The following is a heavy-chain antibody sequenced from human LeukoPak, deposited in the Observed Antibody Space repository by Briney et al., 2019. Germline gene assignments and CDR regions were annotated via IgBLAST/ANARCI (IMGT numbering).Heavy chain of an antibody. D-gene: IGHD2-15*01. CDR3: TTEKEYCSGDTCYFVAFDM. CDR1: GLTFSNVW. J-gene: IGHJ3*02. CDR2: IKSKTDGGAT. Sequence: GGSLRLSCAASGLTFSNVWMSWVRQAPGKGLEWVGRIKSKTDGGATDYAAPVRGRLIISRDDSKNMLYLRMNSLKTEDTAVYYCTTEKEYCSGDTCYFVAFDMWGQGTMVTVSS. V-gene: IGHV3-15*01.